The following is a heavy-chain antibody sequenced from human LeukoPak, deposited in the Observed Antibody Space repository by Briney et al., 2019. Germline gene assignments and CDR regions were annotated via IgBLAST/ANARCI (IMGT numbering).Heavy chain of an antibody. V-gene: IGHV4-34*01. D-gene: IGHD6-19*01. Sequence: PSETLSLTCAVYGGSFSGYYWSWIRQPPGKGLEWIGEINHSGSTNYNPSLKSRVTISVDTSKNQFSLKLSSVTAADTAVYYCARVSDSSGYHMDVWGKGTTVTVSS. CDR2: INHSGST. J-gene: IGHJ6*03. CDR1: GGSFSGYY. CDR3: ARVSDSSGYHMDV.